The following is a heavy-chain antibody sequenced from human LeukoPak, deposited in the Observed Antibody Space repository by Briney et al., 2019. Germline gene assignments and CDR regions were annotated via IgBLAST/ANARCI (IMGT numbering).Heavy chain of an antibody. Sequence: GGSLRLSCAASGFTFSGYYTSWIRQAPGKGLEWVSYISSLSTSIYYTDSVKGRFTISRDNAKNSLYLQMNNLRAEDTAVYYCGRDKEDWGQGTLVTVSS. CDR1: GFTFSGYY. CDR2: ISSLSTSI. CDR3: GRDKED. J-gene: IGHJ4*02. V-gene: IGHV3-11*04.